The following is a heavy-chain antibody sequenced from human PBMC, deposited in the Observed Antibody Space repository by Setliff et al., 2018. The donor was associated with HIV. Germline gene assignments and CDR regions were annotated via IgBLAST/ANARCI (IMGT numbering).Heavy chain of an antibody. CDR3: ARRGRVAAVDY. V-gene: IGHV3-33*08. CDR2: IWYDGSNK. D-gene: IGHD6-13*01. CDR1: GFSFSDYG. J-gene: IGHJ4*02. Sequence: PGGSLRLSCAASGFSFSDYGMHWVRQAPGKGLEWVAVIWYDGSNKYYADSVKGRFTISRDNSKNTLYLQMNSLRAEDTAVYYCARRGRVAAVDYWGQGTLVTVSS.